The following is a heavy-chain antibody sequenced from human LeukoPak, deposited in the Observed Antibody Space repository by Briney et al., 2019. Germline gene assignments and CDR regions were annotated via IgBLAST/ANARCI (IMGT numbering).Heavy chain of an antibody. Sequence: ASVKVSCKASGYTFTNYAMNWVRQAPGQGLEWMGWIHPSTGNPTYAQGFTGRFVFSLDTSVSTAYLQISSLKAEDTAVYYCARVREGYSSSWFPGTWFDPWGQGTLVTVSS. CDR1: GYTFTNYA. CDR2: IHPSTGNP. V-gene: IGHV7-4-1*02. J-gene: IGHJ5*02. D-gene: IGHD6-13*01. CDR3: ARVREGYSSSWFPGTWFDP.